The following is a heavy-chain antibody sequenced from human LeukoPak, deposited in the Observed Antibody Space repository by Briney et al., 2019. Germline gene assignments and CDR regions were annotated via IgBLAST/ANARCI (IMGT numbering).Heavy chain of an antibody. Sequence: SETLSLTCTVSGGSISSGGYYWSWIRQHPGKGLEWIGYIYYSGSTYYNPSLRSRVTISVDTSKNQFSLKLSSVTAADAAVYYCARAGDGYNSRSRSARFDPWGQGTLVTVSS. CDR3: ARAGDGYNSRSRSARFDP. D-gene: IGHD5-24*01. J-gene: IGHJ5*02. CDR2: IYYSGST. CDR1: GGSISSGGYY. V-gene: IGHV4-31*03.